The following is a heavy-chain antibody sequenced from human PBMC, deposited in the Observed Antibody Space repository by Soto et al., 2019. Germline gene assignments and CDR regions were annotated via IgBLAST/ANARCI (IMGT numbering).Heavy chain of an antibody. Sequence: VGSVKVSCKASGYTFTSYGISWVRQAPGQGLEWMGWISAYNGNTNYAQKLQGRVTMTTDTSTSTAYMELRSLRSDDTAVYYCARDRTHITGSYSRLDYWGQGTLVTVSS. CDR1: GYTFTSYG. D-gene: IGHD1-20*01. J-gene: IGHJ4*02. CDR3: ARDRTHITGSYSRLDY. CDR2: ISAYNGNT. V-gene: IGHV1-18*04.